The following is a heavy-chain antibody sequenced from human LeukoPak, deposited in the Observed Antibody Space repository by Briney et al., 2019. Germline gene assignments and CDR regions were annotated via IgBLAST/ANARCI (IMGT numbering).Heavy chain of an antibody. Sequence: PSETLSLTCTVSGGSISSSSYYWGWIRQPPGKGLEWIGTISYSGITYYNPSLKSRVTISVDTSKNQFSLKLSSVTAADTAVYYCARQSYDSSASPTFFDFWGQGTLVTVSS. CDR2: ISYSGIT. V-gene: IGHV4-39*01. CDR3: ARQSYDSSASPTFFDF. CDR1: GGSISSSSYY. D-gene: IGHD3-22*01. J-gene: IGHJ4*02.